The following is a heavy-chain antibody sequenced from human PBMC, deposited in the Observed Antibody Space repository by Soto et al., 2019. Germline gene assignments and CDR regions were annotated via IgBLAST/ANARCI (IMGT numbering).Heavy chain of an antibody. V-gene: IGHV1-69*01. Sequence: QVQLMQSGAEVTKPGSSVKVSCKASGGPFNTFGISWVRLAPGQGLEWMGGIIPKYGTTNYARRFQGRVTITADEATTTTYLELSSLRHDDTAIYYCARTRQRRPVFYVDYWGQGPPIVVTS. CDR3: ARTRQRRPVFYVDY. CDR2: IIPKYGTT. J-gene: IGHJ4*02. D-gene: IGHD6-25*01. CDR1: GGPFNTFG.